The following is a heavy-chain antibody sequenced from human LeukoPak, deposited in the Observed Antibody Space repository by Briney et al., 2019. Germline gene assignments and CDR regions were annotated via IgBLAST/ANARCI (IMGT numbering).Heavy chain of an antibody. CDR1: GYTFTSYG. CDR2: ISAYNGNT. CDR3: ARAPAKYSSGHVDY. D-gene: IGHD6-19*01. J-gene: IGHJ4*02. V-gene: IGHV1-18*01. Sequence: GASVKVSCKASGYTFTSYGISWVRQAPGQGLERMGWISAYNGNTNYAQKLQGRVTMTTDTSTSTAYMELRSLRSDDTAVYYCARAPAKYSSGHVDYWGKGTMVTVSS.